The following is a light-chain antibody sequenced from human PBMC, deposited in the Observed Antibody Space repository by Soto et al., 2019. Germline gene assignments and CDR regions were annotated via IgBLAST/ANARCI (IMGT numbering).Light chain of an antibody. J-gene: IGLJ2*01. Sequence: VLTQPPSVSGAPGQNVTISCTGSSSNIGAGYSVHWYQQLPGTAPKVLIHGNSNRPSGVPDRFSGSKSDTSASLAITGLQAEDEADYYCQSYDRSLSGVVFGGGTKLTVL. CDR3: QSYDRSLSGVV. CDR1: SSNIGAGYS. CDR2: GNS. V-gene: IGLV1-40*01.